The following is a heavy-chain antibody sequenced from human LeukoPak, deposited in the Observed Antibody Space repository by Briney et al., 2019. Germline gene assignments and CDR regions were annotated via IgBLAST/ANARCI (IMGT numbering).Heavy chain of an antibody. CDR1: GYSFTTYW. V-gene: IGHV5-10-1*01. Sequence: GESLKISCEGSGYSFTTYWIHWVRQMPGKGLEWMGRIDPSDSYTNYSPSFQGHVTISADKSISTAYLQWSSLKASDTAMYYCARQAEWSYSSGWYALNYWGQGTLVTVSS. CDR3: ARQAEWSYSSGWYALNY. D-gene: IGHD6-19*01. J-gene: IGHJ4*02. CDR2: IDPSDSYT.